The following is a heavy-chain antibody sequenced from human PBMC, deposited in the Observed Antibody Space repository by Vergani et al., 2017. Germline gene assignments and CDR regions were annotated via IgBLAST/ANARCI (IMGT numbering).Heavy chain of an antibody. CDR1: AYSFTSYD. CDR2: IDPNSGNT. CDR3: ARGPHKYYYMDV. J-gene: IGHJ6*03. Sequence: QVQLVQSGAEVKKPGASVKVSCKASAYSFTSYDINWVRQATGQGLEWMGWIDPNSGNTGYIQKFQGRVTMTRDTSISTAYMELSSLTSEDTAVYYCARGPHKYYYMDVWGKGTTVTDSS. V-gene: IGHV1-8*01.